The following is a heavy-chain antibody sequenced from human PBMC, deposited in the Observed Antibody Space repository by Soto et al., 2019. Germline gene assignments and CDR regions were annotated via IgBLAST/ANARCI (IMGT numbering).Heavy chain of an antibody. D-gene: IGHD6-19*01. Sequence: GGSLRLSCAASGFTFSGSAMHWVRQASGKGLEWVGRIRSKANSYATAYAASVKGRFTIFRDDSKNTAYLQMNSLKTEDTAVYYCTSGLSDLRDYWGQGTLVTVSS. J-gene: IGHJ4*02. CDR1: GFTFSGSA. CDR2: IRSKANSYAT. V-gene: IGHV3-73*01. CDR3: TSGLSDLRDY.